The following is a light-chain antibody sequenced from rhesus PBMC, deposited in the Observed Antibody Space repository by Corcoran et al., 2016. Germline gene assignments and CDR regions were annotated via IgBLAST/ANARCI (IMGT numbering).Light chain of an antibody. CDR2: KAA. CDR1: QSISHW. J-gene: IGKJ4*01. V-gene: IGKV1-22*01. Sequence: DIQMTQSPSSLSASVGDTVTLTCRASQSISHWLAWYETKTGKAPNLLIYKAANFQSGVPSRFSGSGSGTEFTLTISNLQAEDFATYYCQQFNDSPLTFGGGTKVEVK. CDR3: QQFNDSPLT.